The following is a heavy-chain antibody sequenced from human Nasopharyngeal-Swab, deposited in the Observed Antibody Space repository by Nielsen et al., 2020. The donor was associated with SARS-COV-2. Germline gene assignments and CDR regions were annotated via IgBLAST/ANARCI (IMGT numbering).Heavy chain of an antibody. J-gene: IGHJ3*02. V-gene: IGHV4-31*03. Sequence: SETLSLTCTVSGGAISSGGYYWSWIRQHPGKGLEWIGYIYYSGSTYYNPPLKSRVTISVDTSKNQFSLKLSSVTAADTAVYYCARGEFGGVIVLDAFDIWGQGTIVTVSS. CDR2: IYYSGST. CDR3: ARGEFGGVIVLDAFDI. CDR1: GGAISSGGYY. D-gene: IGHD3-16*02.